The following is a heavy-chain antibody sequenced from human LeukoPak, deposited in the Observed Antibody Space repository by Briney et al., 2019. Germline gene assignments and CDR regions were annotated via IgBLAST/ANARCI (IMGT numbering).Heavy chain of an antibody. V-gene: IGHV6-1*01. Sequence: SQTLSLTCAISGDRVSSNSATCNWIRQSPPRGLEWQGRTYYRSKWYNDYAVSVKSRITINPDTSKNQFSLQLNSVTPEDTAVYYCARISGQRRWGQGTLVTVSS. D-gene: IGHD5-12*01. CDR2: TYYRSKWYN. CDR3: ARISGQRR. J-gene: IGHJ4*02. CDR1: GDRVSSNSAT.